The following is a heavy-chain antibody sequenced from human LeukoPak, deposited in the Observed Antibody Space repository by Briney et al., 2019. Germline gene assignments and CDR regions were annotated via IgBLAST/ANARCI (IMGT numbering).Heavy chain of an antibody. Sequence: TPSETLSLTCAVYGGSFSGYYWSWIRQPPGKGLEWIGEINHSGSTNYNPSLKSRVTISVDTSKNQFSLKLSSVTAADTAVYYCARTGVRGVIIGLTNNWSTPGAREPWSPSPQ. CDR1: GGSFSGYY. CDR2: INHSGST. J-gene: IGHJ5*02. D-gene: IGHD3-10*01. V-gene: IGHV4-34*01. CDR3: ARTGVRGVIIGLTNNWSTP.